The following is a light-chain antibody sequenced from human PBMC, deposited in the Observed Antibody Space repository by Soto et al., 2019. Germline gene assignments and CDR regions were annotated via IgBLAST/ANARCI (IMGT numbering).Light chain of an antibody. Sequence: EIVMTQSPATLSVSPGERATLSCRASQSVNSNLAWYQQKPGQAPRLLIYGASTRATGVPARFSGSGSGTEFNLTVSSLQSEDFAVYFCQQYNNWPMFGQGTKVEIK. J-gene: IGKJ1*01. CDR1: QSVNSN. V-gene: IGKV3-15*01. CDR3: QQYNNWPM. CDR2: GAS.